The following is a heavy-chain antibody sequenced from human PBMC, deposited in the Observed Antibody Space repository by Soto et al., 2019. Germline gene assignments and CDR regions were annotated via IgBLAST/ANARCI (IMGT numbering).Heavy chain of an antibody. J-gene: IGHJ3*02. Sequence: GASVKVSCKASGYTFTSYDINWVRQATGQGLEWMGWMNPNSGNTGYAQKFQGRVTMTRNTSISTAYMELSSLRSEDTAVYYCATDPTVAGMKAFDIWGQGTMVTGSS. CDR1: GYTFTSYD. D-gene: IGHD6-19*01. V-gene: IGHV1-8*01. CDR3: ATDPTVAGMKAFDI. CDR2: MNPNSGNT.